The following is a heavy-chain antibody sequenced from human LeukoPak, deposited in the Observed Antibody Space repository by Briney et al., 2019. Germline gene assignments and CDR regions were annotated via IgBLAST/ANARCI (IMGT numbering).Heavy chain of an antibody. Sequence: SETLSLNCTVSGVSISSYHWSWLRQPPGKGLEWIGYIYYSGITNYNPSLKSRVTISVDASKNQFSLKLNSVTAADTAVYYCARQNYDSSPYYYSYYMDVWGKGTTVTVSS. D-gene: IGHD3-22*01. CDR3: ARQNYDSSPYYYSYYMDV. CDR2: IYYSGIT. CDR1: GVSISSYH. V-gene: IGHV4-59*01. J-gene: IGHJ6*03.